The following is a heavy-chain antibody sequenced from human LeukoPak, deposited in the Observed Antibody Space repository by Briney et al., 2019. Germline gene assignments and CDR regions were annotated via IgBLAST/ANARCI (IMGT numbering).Heavy chain of an antibody. CDR1: GYTLTELS. CDR3: ARGVTKFSWFDP. Sequence: ASVKVSCKVSGYTLTELSMHWVRQAPGKGLEWMGGFDPEDGETIYAQKFQGRVTMTEDTSTDTAYMELSSLRSEDTAVYYCARGVTKFSWFDPWGQGTLVTVSS. CDR2: FDPEDGET. J-gene: IGHJ5*02. D-gene: IGHD3-10*02. V-gene: IGHV1-24*01.